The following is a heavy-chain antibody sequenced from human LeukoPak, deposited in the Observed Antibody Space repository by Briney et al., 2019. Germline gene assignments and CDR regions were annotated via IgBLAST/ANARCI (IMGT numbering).Heavy chain of an antibody. Sequence: PGRSLRLSCTASGFTFGDYAMSWVRQAPGKGLEWVGFIRSKAYGGTTEYAASVKGRFTISRDDSKSIAYLQMNSLKTEDTAVYYGTKNLRRLDYWGQGTLVSVSS. CDR2: IRSKAYGGTT. CDR3: TKNLRRLDY. J-gene: IGHJ4*02. CDR1: GFTFGDYA. V-gene: IGHV3-49*04. D-gene: IGHD4-17*01.